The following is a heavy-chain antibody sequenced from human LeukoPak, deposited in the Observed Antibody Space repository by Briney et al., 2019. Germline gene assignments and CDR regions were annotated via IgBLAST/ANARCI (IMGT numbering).Heavy chain of an antibody. Sequence: PSETLSLTCTVSGGSISSYYWSWIRQPPGKGLEWIGYIYYSGSTNYNPSPKSRVTISVDTSKNQFSLKLSSVTAADTAVYYCARTIAVAGPGWFDPWGQGTLVTVSS. CDR3: ARTIAVAGPGWFDP. J-gene: IGHJ5*02. D-gene: IGHD6-19*01. CDR1: GGSISSYY. CDR2: IYYSGST. V-gene: IGHV4-59*08.